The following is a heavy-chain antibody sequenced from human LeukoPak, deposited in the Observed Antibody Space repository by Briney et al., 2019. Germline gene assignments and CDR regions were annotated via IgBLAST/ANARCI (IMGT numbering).Heavy chain of an antibody. Sequence: ASVKVSCKASGYTFIVYYMHWVRQAPGQGLEWMGWINPNSGVTNYAQKFQGRVTMTRDTSISTAYMELTSLRSDDTAVYYCATTRVTTTRLDYWGQGTLVTVSS. D-gene: IGHD5-12*01. V-gene: IGHV1-2*02. CDR3: ATTRVTTTRLDY. CDR2: INPNSGVT. CDR1: GYTFIVYY. J-gene: IGHJ4*02.